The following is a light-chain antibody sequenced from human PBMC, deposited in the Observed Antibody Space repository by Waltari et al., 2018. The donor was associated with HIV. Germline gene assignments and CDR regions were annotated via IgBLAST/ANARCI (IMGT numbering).Light chain of an antibody. CDR3: SSYTSSSTLGV. V-gene: IGLV2-14*01. J-gene: IGLJ2*01. CDR2: EVS. CDR1: SSDVGGYHY. Sequence: QSALTQPASVSGSPGQSITISCTGTSSDVGGYHYVSWYQPHPGKAPKLMIYEVSNRPSGVSNRFSGSKSGNTASLTISGLQAEDEADYYCSSYTSSSTLGVFGGGTKLTVL.